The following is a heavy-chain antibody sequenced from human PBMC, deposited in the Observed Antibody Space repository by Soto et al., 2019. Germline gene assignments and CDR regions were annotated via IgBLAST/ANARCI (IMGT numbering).Heavy chain of an antibody. J-gene: IGHJ4*02. CDR2: IIPFFGTA. V-gene: IGHV1-69*01. CDR3: AKSAPMDAGDKYYYDF. CDR1: GGTFSTFG. Sequence: QVQLVQSGTEVKKTGSSVKVSCKAYGGTFSTFGISWVRQAPGQGLEWMGGIIPFFGTARYSQKFEDRITITADESTNTVYMDLRSLTSEDTAIYYCAKSAPMDAGDKYYYDFWGQGALVTVSS. D-gene: IGHD4-17*01.